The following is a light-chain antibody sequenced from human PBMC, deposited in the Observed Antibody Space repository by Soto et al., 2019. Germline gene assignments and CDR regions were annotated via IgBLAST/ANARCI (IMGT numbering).Light chain of an antibody. Sequence: EIVMTQSPATLSVSPGERATLSCRASQSVSSNLARYQQKPGQAPRLLIYGAATRATGIPARVSGSGSGTEFTRTISSLQSEEFAVYYCQQYNNWPLAFGGGTKVEIK. CDR2: GAA. CDR3: QQYNNWPLA. CDR1: QSVSSN. V-gene: IGKV3-15*01. J-gene: IGKJ4*01.